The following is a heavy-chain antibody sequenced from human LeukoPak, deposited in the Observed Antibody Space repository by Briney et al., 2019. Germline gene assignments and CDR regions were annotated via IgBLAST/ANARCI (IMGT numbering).Heavy chain of an antibody. CDR2: IIPIFGTA. V-gene: IGHV1-69*05. CDR3: ARSASYSNYGAYYYYYYMDV. J-gene: IGHJ6*03. CDR1: RGTFSSYA. D-gene: IGHD4-11*01. Sequence: SVKVSCRPSRGTFSSYATSTVRHAPGQGLEWMGRIIPIFGTATSAQKFQGRVAMTTDESTSTAYMELSSLRSEDTAVYYCARSASYSNYGAYYYYYYMDVWGKGTTVTVSS.